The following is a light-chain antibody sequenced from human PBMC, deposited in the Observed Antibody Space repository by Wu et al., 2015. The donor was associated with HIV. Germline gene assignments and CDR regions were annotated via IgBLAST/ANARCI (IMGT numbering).Light chain of an antibody. J-gene: IGKJ5*01. Sequence: EIVLTQSPATLSLSPGERATLSCRASQSVSGFLAWYQQKPGPAPRLLIYDASNRATGITARFSGSGSGTDFTLTISRLEPEDFAVYYCQQRYKWPITFGQGTRLXIK. V-gene: IGKV3-11*01. CDR3: QQRYKWPIT. CDR2: DAS. CDR1: QSVSGF.